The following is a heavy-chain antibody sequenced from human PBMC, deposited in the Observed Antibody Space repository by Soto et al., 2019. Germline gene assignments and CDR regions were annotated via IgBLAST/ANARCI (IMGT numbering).Heavy chain of an antibody. J-gene: IGHJ6*02. Sequence: GGSLRLSCAASGFTFSSYSMNWVRQAPGKGLEWVSYISSSSSTIYYADSVKGRFTISRDNAKNSLYLQMNSLRDEDTAVYYCARVIAAAGYYYYYGMDVWGRGTTVTVSS. CDR2: ISSSSSTI. V-gene: IGHV3-48*02. D-gene: IGHD6-13*01. CDR1: GFTFSSYS. CDR3: ARVIAAAGYYYYYGMDV.